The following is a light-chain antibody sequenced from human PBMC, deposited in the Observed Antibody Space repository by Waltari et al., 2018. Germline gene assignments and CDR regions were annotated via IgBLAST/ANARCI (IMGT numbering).Light chain of an antibody. CDR1: SSDVGGYDH. Sequence: QSALTQPRSVSGSPGQSVTIPCPGTSSDVGGYDHVSWYQHHPGKAPKLMICDVTKPPSGVPDRFSGSKSGNTASLTISRLQAEDEADYYCCSYAGSYTHVVFGGGTKLTVL. J-gene: IGLJ2*01. V-gene: IGLV2-11*01. CDR2: DVT. CDR3: CSYAGSYTHVV.